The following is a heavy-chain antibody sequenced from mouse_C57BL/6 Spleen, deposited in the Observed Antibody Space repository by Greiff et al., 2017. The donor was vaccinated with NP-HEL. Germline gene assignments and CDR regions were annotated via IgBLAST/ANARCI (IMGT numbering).Heavy chain of an antibody. D-gene: IGHD1-1*01. Sequence: QVQLKESGAELVKPGASVKISCKASGYAFSSYWMNWVKQRPGKGLEWIGQIYPGDGDTNYNGKFKGKATLTADKSSSTAYMQLSSLTSEDSAVYFCARSRYYGSRDYFDYWGQGTTLTVSS. CDR1: GYAFSSYW. CDR3: ARSRYYGSRDYFDY. V-gene: IGHV1-80*01. J-gene: IGHJ2*01. CDR2: IYPGDGDT.